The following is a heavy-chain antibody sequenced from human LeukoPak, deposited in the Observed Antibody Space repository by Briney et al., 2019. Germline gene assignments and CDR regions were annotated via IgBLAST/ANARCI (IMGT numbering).Heavy chain of an antibody. D-gene: IGHD2-15*01. CDR2: IYYSGST. CDR3: AGMRYCSGCSCYSNWFDP. V-gene: IGHV4-30-4*08. Sequence: SQTLSLTCTVSGGSISSGDYYWSWIRQPPGKGLEWIGYIYYSGSTYYNPSLKSRVTISVDTSKNQFSLKLSSVTAADTAVYYCAGMRYCSGCSCYSNWFDPRGQGILVTVSS. CDR1: GGSISSGDYY. J-gene: IGHJ5*02.